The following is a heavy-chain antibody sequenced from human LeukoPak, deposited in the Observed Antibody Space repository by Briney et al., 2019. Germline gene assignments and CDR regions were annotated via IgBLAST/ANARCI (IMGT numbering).Heavy chain of an antibody. V-gene: IGHV3-7*03. CDR2: IKQHGSEK. D-gene: IGHD3-10*01. CDR3: TTKVRISGY. J-gene: IGHJ4*02. Sequence: GGSLRLSCAASGFTFSSYWMSWVRQAPGKGLEWVANIKQHGSEKYYVDSVKGRFTISRDDSKNTLYLQMNSLKTEDTAVYYCTTKVRISGYWGQGTLVTVSS. CDR1: GFTFSSYW.